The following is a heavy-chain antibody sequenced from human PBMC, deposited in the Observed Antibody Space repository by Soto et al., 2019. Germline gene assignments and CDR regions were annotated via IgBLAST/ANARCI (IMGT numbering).Heavy chain of an antibody. CDR1: GYGFTGYY. V-gene: IGHV1-2*04. CDR2: INPNSGGT. D-gene: IGHD6-19*01. J-gene: IGHJ3*02. Sequence: GASVKVSWKASGYGFTGYYMHWVRQAPGQGLEWMGWINPNSGGTNYAQKFQGWVTMTRDTSISTAYMELSRLRSDDTAVYYCARAIAVAPGDAFDIWGQGTMVTVSS. CDR3: ARAIAVAPGDAFDI.